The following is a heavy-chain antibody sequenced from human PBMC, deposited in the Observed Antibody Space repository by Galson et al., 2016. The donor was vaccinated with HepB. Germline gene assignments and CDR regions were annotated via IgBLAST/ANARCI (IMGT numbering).Heavy chain of an antibody. V-gene: IGHV3-21*01. CDR3: ARDPVYCSSTSCYYFDY. CDR2: ISSSGYV. CDR1: GFTFSRYS. D-gene: IGHD2-2*01. Sequence: SLRLSCAASGFTFSRYSMNWVRQAPGKGLEWVSSISSSGYVYYADSVKGRFTISRDDAKNSLYLHMNSLIAEDTAVYYCARDPVYCSSTSCYYFDYWGQGTPVTVSS. J-gene: IGHJ4*02.